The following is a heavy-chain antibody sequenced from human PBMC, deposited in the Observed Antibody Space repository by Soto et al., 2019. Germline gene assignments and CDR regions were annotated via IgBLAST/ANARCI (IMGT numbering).Heavy chain of an antibody. J-gene: IGHJ4*02. D-gene: IGHD6-19*01. V-gene: IGHV3-15*07. CDR2: INSETEGGTI. CDR1: GYTFSNVW. CDR3: TPLALKYNSDWYPLSD. Sequence: EVQLVESGGGLVKPGGSLRLSCAGSGYTFSNVWMNWVRQAPGKGLEWVGRINSETEGGTIDYAAPVKGSFTISRDDSNHTLYLQMNSMKTKDTATYYRTPLALKYNSDWYPLSDWGQGTKVTVSS.